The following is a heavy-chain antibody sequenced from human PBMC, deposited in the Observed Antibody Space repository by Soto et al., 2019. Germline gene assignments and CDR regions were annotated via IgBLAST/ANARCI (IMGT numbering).Heavy chain of an antibody. CDR2: INPNSGGT. Sequence: ASVKVSCKASGYTFTGYYMHCVRQAPGQGLEWMGWINPNSGGTNYAQKFQGRVTMTRDTSISTAYMELSRLRSDDTAVYYCARAGPNTYYDSSGYYSWGQGTLVTVS. J-gene: IGHJ4*02. D-gene: IGHD3-22*01. CDR3: ARAGPNTYYDSSGYYS. CDR1: GYTFTGYY. V-gene: IGHV1-2*02.